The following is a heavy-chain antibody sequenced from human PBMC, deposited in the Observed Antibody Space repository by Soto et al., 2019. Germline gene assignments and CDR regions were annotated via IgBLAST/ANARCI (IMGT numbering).Heavy chain of an antibody. Sequence: PSETLSLTCTVSGASFTSSSFYWVWIRQPPGKGLEWIGSIYYDGTTYYNPSLKSRATVSVDTSNNHFSLKLNSVTAADTAVYYCTRRGHVSSPTWGQGTLVTVSS. CDR1: GASFTSSSFY. CDR3: TRRGHVSSPT. CDR2: IYYDGTT. V-gene: IGHV4-39*02. D-gene: IGHD6-13*01. J-gene: IGHJ4*02.